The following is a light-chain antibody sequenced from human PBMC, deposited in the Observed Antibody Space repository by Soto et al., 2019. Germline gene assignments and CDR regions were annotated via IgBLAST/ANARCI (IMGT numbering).Light chain of an antibody. J-gene: IGKJ2*01. CDR1: QSVSHN. CDR3: EQYNSWPPLYT. V-gene: IGKV3-15*01. CDR2: GAS. Sequence: EIVMTQSPATLSVSPGEGATLSCRASQSVSHNLAWYQQKPGQAPRLLIYGASTRATGIPTRFSGSGSGTEFTLTISSLQSEYFAVYYCEQYNSWPPLYTFGQGTKLEIK.